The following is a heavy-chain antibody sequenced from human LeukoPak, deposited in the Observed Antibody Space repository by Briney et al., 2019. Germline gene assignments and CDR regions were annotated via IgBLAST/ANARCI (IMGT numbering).Heavy chain of an antibody. Sequence: GGSLRLSCAASGFTFSSYEMNWVRQAPGKGLEWVANIKQDGSEKYYVDSVKGRFTISRDNAKNSLYLQMNSLRAEDTAVYYCARVYSRGVVVIRYYFDYWGQGTLVTVSS. CDR1: GFTFSSYE. CDR2: IKQDGSEK. J-gene: IGHJ4*02. V-gene: IGHV3-7*01. D-gene: IGHD3-22*01. CDR3: ARVYSRGVVVIRYYFDY.